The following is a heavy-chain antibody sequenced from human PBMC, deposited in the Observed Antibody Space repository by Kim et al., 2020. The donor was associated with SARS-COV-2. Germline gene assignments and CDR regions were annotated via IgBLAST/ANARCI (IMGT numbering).Heavy chain of an antibody. Sequence: SGPTLVKPTQTLTLTCTFSGFSLSTSGMCVSWIRQPPGKALEWLALIDWDDDKYYSTSLKTRLTISKDTSKNQVVLTMTNMDPVDTATYYCARIRDYYDSSGGVYDRLIDYWGQGTLVTVSS. D-gene: IGHD3-22*01. CDR2: IDWDDDK. CDR3: ARIRDYYDSSGGVYDRLIDY. CDR1: GFSLSTSGMC. V-gene: IGHV2-70*01. J-gene: IGHJ4*02.